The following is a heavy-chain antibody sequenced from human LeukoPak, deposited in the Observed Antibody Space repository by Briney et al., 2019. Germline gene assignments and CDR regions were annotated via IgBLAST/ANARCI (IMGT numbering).Heavy chain of an antibody. J-gene: IGHJ5*02. Sequence: PSVTVSCKASGFTFTSYDINWVRQASGQGLEWMGWMNPNNGNTGYAQKFQGRVTMTRDTSISTAYMELRGLRSEDTAVYYCVRDGEGVAISVNYWFDPWGQGTLVTVSS. V-gene: IGHV1-8*01. D-gene: IGHD3-10*01. CDR2: MNPNNGNT. CDR3: VRDGEGVAISVNYWFDP. CDR1: GFTFTSYD.